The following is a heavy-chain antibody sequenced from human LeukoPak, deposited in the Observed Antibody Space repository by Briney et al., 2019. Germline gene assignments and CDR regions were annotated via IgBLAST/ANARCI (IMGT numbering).Heavy chain of an antibody. D-gene: IGHD3-10*01. V-gene: IGHV3-66*01. J-gene: IGHJ4*02. CDR1: GFTVSSNY. CDR2: IYRGGST. Sequence: GGSLRLSCAASGFTVSSNYMSWVRQAPGKGLEWVSVIYRGGSTYYADSVKGRFTISRDNSKNTLYLQMNSLRAEDTAVYYCATGSGSPDYFDYWGQGTLVTVSS. CDR3: ATGSGSPDYFDY.